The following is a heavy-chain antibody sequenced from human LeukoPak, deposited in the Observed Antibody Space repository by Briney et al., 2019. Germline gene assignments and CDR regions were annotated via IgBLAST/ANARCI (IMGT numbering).Heavy chain of an antibody. V-gene: IGHV3-48*02. CDR3: ARDLSGSYPFDY. CDR2: ISGYSSTI. CDR1: GFTFSMYS. J-gene: IGHJ4*02. D-gene: IGHD1-26*01. Sequence: GGSLRPSCAASGFTFSMYSMNWVRQAPGKGLELVSYISGYSSTIHYENSVKGRFTISRDNAKNSLHLQMNSLRDEDTAVYYCARDLSGSYPFDYWGQGTLVTVSS.